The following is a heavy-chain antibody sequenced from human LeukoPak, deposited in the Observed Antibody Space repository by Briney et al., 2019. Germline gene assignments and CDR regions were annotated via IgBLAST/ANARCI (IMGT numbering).Heavy chain of an antibody. J-gene: IGHJ6*02. Sequence: ASVKVSCTASGYSFNVFYIHWLRQAPGQGLEWMGVTNPNDGSVSYAQKFQDRVTLTRDTSTSTVYMELSSLMSEDTAVYYCARGNYYGMDVWGHGTMVTVSS. CDR1: GYSFNVFY. CDR2: TNPNDGSV. V-gene: IGHV1-46*02. CDR3: ARGNYYGMDV.